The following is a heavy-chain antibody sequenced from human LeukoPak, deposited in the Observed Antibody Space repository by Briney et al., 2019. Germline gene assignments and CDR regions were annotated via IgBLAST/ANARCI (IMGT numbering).Heavy chain of an antibody. D-gene: IGHD2/OR15-2a*01. CDR1: GFNFGVYN. CDR3: ARESNFADSFDI. CDR2: ISSRSSYM. Sequence: GGSLRLSCAATGFNFGVYNMNWVRQAPGKGLEWVSSISSRSSYMDYTDSVRGRFTVSRDNAQDTLYLQMTGLRVEDTAVYYCARESNFADSFDIWGQGTMVTVSS. V-gene: IGHV3-21*01. J-gene: IGHJ3*02.